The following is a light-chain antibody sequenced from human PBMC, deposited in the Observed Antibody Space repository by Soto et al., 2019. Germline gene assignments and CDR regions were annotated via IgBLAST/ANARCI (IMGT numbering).Light chain of an antibody. CDR3: CAYAATYTYV. CDR1: SSDVGKYNL. V-gene: IGLV2-23*01. Sequence: QSALTQPASVSGSPGQSITISCTGTSSDVGKYNLVSWYQQHPGKVPKVMILQGYKRPSGVSNRFSGSKFGNTASLTISGLQAEDEAEYYCCAYAATYTYVFGTGTKVTVL. J-gene: IGLJ1*01. CDR2: QGY.